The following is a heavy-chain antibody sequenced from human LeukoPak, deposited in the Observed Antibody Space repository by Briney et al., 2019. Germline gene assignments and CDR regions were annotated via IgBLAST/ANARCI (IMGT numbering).Heavy chain of an antibody. Sequence: SVKVSCKASGGTFSSYAISWVRQAPGQGLEWMGGIIPIFGTANYAQKFQGRVTITADESTSTAYMELSSLRSEDTAVYYRARDRSRPAIVGATGYFDYWGQGTLVTVSS. D-gene: IGHD1-26*01. J-gene: IGHJ4*02. V-gene: IGHV1-69*01. CDR2: IIPIFGTA. CDR3: ARDRSRPAIVGATGYFDY. CDR1: GGTFSSYA.